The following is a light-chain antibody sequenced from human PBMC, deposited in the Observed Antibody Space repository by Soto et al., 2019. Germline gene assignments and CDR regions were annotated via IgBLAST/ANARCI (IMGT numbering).Light chain of an antibody. CDR1: SSDVGGYNY. J-gene: IGLJ1*01. V-gene: IGLV2-14*01. CDR3: SSYTIISSSHLYV. CDR2: EVT. Sequence: QSALTQPASVSGSPGQSITISCTGTSSDVGGYNYASWYQQHPGKAPKLMIYEVTNRPSGVSNRFSASKSGNTASLTISGLQAEDEADYYCSSYTIISSSHLYVFGTGTKLTVL.